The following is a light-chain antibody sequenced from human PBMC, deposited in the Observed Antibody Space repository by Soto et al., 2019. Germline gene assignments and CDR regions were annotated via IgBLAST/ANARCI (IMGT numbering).Light chain of an antibody. V-gene: IGKV1-5*01. CDR1: QSIGTW. CDR2: DAS. Sequence: DIPMTQSPSTLSASVGDRVTITCRASQSIGTWLAWYQQKPGKAPKLLIYDASSFESGVPSRFSGSGSGTEFTLTISSLQPDDFATYYCQQYQTYSQTFGQGTTVEIK. CDR3: QQYQTYSQT. J-gene: IGKJ1*01.